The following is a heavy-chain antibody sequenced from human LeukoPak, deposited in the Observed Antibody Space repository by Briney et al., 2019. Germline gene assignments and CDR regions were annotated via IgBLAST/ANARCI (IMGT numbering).Heavy chain of an antibody. Sequence: GGSLRLSCAASGFTFSSYSMNWVRQAPGKGLEWVSSISGSSSYIYYADSVKGRFTISRDNAKNSLYLQMNSLRAEDTAVYYCARECMDTTMVDAFDIWGQGTMVTVSS. CDR3: ARECMDTTMVDAFDI. V-gene: IGHV3-21*01. CDR1: GFTFSSYS. J-gene: IGHJ3*02. CDR2: ISGSSSYI. D-gene: IGHD5-18*01.